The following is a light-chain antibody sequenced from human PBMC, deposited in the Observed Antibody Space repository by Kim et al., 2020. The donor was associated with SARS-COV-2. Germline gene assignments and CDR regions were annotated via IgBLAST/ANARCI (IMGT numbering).Light chain of an antibody. Sequence: SPGERATPSCRASQSVSSSNLAWYQQRTGQAPRLLIYGASRRATGIPDRFSGSGSGTDFTLTISRLEPEDFAVYYCQQYGSSPGTFGQGTKVDIK. CDR3: QQYGSSPGT. V-gene: IGKV3-20*01. CDR2: GAS. CDR1: QSVSSSN. J-gene: IGKJ1*01.